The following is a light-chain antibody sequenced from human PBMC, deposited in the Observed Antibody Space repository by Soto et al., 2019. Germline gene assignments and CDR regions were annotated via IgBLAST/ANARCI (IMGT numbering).Light chain of an antibody. CDR2: DVS. CDR1: QSISSW. Sequence: DIQMTQSPSTLSASVGDRVTITCRASQSISSWLAWYQQKPGKAPKLLIYDVSSLESGVPSRFSGSGSGTEFTLTISSLKPDDFASYYCQHYRTVGQGTKVDSK. V-gene: IGKV1-5*01. J-gene: IGKJ1*01. CDR3: QHYRT.